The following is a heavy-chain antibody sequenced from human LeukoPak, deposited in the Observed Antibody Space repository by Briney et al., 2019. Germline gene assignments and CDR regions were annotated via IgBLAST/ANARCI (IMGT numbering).Heavy chain of an antibody. Sequence: SETLSLTCTVSGGSISSGSYYWSWIRQPAGKGLEWIGRIYTSGSTNYNPSLKSRVTISVDASKNQFSLKLSSVTAADTAVYYRARGARSYGGNSGYAFDIWGQGTMVTVSS. CDR3: ARGARSYGGNSGYAFDI. J-gene: IGHJ3*02. V-gene: IGHV4-61*02. D-gene: IGHD4-23*01. CDR1: GGSISSGSYY. CDR2: IYTSGST.